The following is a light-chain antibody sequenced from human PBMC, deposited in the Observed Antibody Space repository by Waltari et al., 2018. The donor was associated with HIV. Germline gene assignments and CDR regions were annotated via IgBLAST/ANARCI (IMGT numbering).Light chain of an antibody. CDR3: ASWDDSLNGYV. V-gene: IGLV1-44*01. Sequence: QSVLTQPPSASGTPGPRVTIPCSGSRSNIGSHSLNCYQQPAGTAPKFLIFTNNQRPSVVPDRFSGSKSGTSASLAISGLQSEDEADYYCASWDDSLNGYVFGIGTKVTVL. CDR1: RSNIGSHS. CDR2: TNN. J-gene: IGLJ1*01.